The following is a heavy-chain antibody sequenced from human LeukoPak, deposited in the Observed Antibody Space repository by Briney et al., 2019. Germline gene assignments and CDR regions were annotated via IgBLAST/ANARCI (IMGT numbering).Heavy chain of an antibody. CDR2: IYYSGST. CDR3: ARGPMIVVVYDY. Sequence: SETLSLTCTVSGGSISSSSYYWGWIRQPPGKGLEWIGSIYYSGSTYYNPSLKSRVTISVGTSKNQFSLKLSSVTAADTAVYYCARGPMIVVVYDYWGQGTLVTVSS. D-gene: IGHD3-22*01. V-gene: IGHV4-39*07. J-gene: IGHJ4*02. CDR1: GGSISSSSYY.